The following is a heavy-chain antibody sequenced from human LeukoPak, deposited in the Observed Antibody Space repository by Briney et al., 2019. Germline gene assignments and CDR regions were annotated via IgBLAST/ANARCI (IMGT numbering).Heavy chain of an antibody. J-gene: IGHJ4*02. D-gene: IGHD3-16*01. V-gene: IGHV1-69*13. CDR1: GGTFSSYA. CDR2: IIPIFATA. Sequence: SVKVSCKASGGTFSSYAISWVRQAPGQGLEWMGGIIPIFATANYAQKFQGRVTITADESTSTAYMELRSLRSDDTAVYYCARELWGEGTSFDYWGQGTLVTVSS. CDR3: ARELWGEGTSFDY.